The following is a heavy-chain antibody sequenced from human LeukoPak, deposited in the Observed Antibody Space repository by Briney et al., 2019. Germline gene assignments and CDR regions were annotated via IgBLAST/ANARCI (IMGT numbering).Heavy chain of an antibody. CDR2: IINSGGST. D-gene: IGHD4-17*01. J-gene: IGHJ4*02. CDR3: AKDIYGDYGGLDY. CDR1: GFTFSNYA. V-gene: IGHV3-23*01. Sequence: PGGSLRLSCAASGFTFSNYAMHWVRQAPGKGLEWVSTIINSGGSTYYADSVEGRFTISRDSSKNTLYLQMNSLRDEDTAVYYCAKDIYGDYGGLDYWGQGTLVTVSS.